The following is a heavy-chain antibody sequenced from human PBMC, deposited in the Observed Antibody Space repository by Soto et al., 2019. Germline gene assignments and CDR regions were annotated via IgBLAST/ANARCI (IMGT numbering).Heavy chain of an antibody. CDR3: ARDLCTLGSGSACPLYGLDI. CDR2: LKSDNGGT. Sequence: QVQLVQSGAQVKPPGASVKVSCKASGYTFTGHYMHWVRQVSGKRLEHLGWLKSDNGGTYYAPKFQGRVTFSRDTSTSKAYMELSGLQSDDTAVYFCARDLCTLGSGSACPLYGLDIWGQGTTVVVS. J-gene: IGHJ6*02. CDR1: GYTFTGHY. V-gene: IGHV1-2*02. D-gene: IGHD3-10*01.